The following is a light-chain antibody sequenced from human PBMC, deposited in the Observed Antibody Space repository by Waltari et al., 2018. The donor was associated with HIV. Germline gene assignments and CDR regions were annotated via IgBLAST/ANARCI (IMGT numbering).Light chain of an antibody. CDR3: QQYYSYPT. Sequence: AIQMTQSPSSFSASTGDRVTITCRASQAISTYLAWYQQKPGEAPKLLISAASTLQVGVPSRFSGSGSGTDFTLTINCLQSEDFATYWCQQYYSYPTFGGGTKVEIK. J-gene: IGKJ4*01. CDR2: AAS. V-gene: IGKV1-8*01. CDR1: QAISTY.